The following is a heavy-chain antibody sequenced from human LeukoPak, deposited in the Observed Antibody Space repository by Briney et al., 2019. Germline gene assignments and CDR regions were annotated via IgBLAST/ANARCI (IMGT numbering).Heavy chain of an antibody. CDR3: AKKRVYDSSGYLDYYFDY. Sequence: GRSLRLSCAASGFTFSSYAMSWVRQAPGKGLEWVSAISGSGGSTYYADSVKGRFTISRDNSKNTLYLQMNSLRAEDTAVYYCAKKRVYDSSGYLDYYFDYWGQGTLVTVSS. CDR1: GFTFSSYA. J-gene: IGHJ4*02. CDR2: ISGSGGST. V-gene: IGHV3-23*01. D-gene: IGHD3-22*01.